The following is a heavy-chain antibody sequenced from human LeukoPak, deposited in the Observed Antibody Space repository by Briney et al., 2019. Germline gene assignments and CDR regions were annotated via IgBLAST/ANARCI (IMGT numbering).Heavy chain of an antibody. J-gene: IGHJ5*02. D-gene: IGHD3-10*01. Sequence: SETLSLTCTVSGGSISSYYWSWIRQPAGKGLEWIGRIYTSGSTNYNPSLKSRVTMSVGTSKNQFSLKLSSVTAADTAVYYCARVKYYYGSGSHWFDPWGQGTLVTVSS. CDR3: ARVKYYYGSGSHWFDP. V-gene: IGHV4-4*07. CDR2: IYTSGST. CDR1: GGSISSYY.